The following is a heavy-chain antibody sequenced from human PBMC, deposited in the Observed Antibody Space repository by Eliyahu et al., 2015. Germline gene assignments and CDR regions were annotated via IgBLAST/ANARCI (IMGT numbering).Heavy chain of an antibody. D-gene: IGHD1-26*01. V-gene: IGHV3-7*01. CDR1: GFTFXSYW. CDR2: IKQDGSEK. J-gene: IGHJ4*02. CDR3: ARXETGSYLEYFDY. Sequence: EVQLVESGGGLVQPGGSLRLSCAASGFTFXSYWMSWVRXAQGKGAEWGANIKQDGSEKYYVDSVKGRFTISRDNAKNSLYLQMNSLRAEDTAVYYCARXETGSYLEYFDYWGQGTLVTVSS.